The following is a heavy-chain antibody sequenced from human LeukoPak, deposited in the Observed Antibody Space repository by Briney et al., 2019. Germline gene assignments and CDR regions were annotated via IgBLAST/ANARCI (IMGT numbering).Heavy chain of an antibody. V-gene: IGHV3-21*01. J-gene: IGHJ4*02. CDR2: ISSNGGCI. Sequence: GGSLRLSCAASGFTFSTYSMTWVRQAPGEGLQWVSFISSNGGCIYYAASLKGRFTVSRDNAKNSLYLQMTSLRAEDTAVYYCARGHDASPFDYWGQGTLVTVSS. D-gene: IGHD2-15*01. CDR1: GFTFSTYS. CDR3: ARGHDASPFDY.